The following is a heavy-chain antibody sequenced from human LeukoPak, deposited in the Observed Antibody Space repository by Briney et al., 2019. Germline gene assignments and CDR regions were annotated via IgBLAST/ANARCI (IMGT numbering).Heavy chain of an antibody. Sequence: ASVKVSYKASGYTFTSYAMNWVRQAPGQGLEWMGWINTNTGNPTYAQGFTGRFVFSLDTSVTTSYLQISSLKAEDTAVYYCARLSLAQHPYWGQGTLVTVSS. V-gene: IGHV7-4-1*02. CDR2: INTNTGNP. J-gene: IGHJ4*02. CDR3: ARLSLAQHPY. CDR1: GYTFTSYA.